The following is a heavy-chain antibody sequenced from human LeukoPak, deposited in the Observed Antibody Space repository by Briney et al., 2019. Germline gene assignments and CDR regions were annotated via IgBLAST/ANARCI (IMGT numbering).Heavy chain of an antibody. CDR3: ARTAIYYYDSSGYYHNWFDP. CDR1: GGSISTYY. Sequence: SETLSLTCTVYGGSISTYYWSWIRQPAGKGLEWIGRIYTSGSTNYNPSLKSRVTMSVDTSKNQFSLKLSSVTAADTAVYYCARTAIYYYDSSGYYHNWFDPWGQGTLVTVSS. J-gene: IGHJ5*02. D-gene: IGHD3-22*01. CDR2: IYTSGST. V-gene: IGHV4-4*07.